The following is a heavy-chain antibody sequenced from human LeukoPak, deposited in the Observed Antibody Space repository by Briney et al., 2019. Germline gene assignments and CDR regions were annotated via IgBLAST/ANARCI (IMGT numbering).Heavy chain of an antibody. J-gene: IGHJ4*02. CDR1: GFTFSSYS. Sequence: PGGSLRLSCAASGFTFSSYSMNWVRQAPGKGLEWVSSISSSSSYIYYADSVKGRFTISRDNARNSLYLQMNSLRAEDTAVYYCARDDCSTTPCYAYWGQGTLVTVSS. CDR3: ARDDCSTTPCYAY. CDR2: ISSSSSYI. V-gene: IGHV3-21*01. D-gene: IGHD2-2*01.